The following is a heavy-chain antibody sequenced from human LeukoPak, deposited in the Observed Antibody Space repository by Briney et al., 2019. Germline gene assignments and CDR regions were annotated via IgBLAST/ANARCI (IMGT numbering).Heavy chain of an antibody. V-gene: IGHV3-7*01. CDR2: IKQDGSEK. CDR3: ARENGDYLRYYYYGMDV. Sequence: PGGSLRLSCAASGFTFSSYWMSWVRQAPGKGLEWVANIKQDGSEKYYVDSVKGRFTISRDNAKNSLYLQMNSLRAEDTAVYYCARENGDYLRYYYYGMDVWGQGTTVTVSS. CDR1: GFTFSSYW. J-gene: IGHJ6*02. D-gene: IGHD4-17*01.